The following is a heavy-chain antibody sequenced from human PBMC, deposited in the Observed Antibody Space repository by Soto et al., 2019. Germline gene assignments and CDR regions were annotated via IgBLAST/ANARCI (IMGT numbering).Heavy chain of an antibody. D-gene: IGHD4-17*01. J-gene: IGHJ6*02. V-gene: IGHV3-11*06. Sequence: QVQLVESGGGLVKPGGSLRLSCAASGFTFSNYYMSWIRQAPGKGLEWVSYISASGRYTKYTDSVKGRFTISRDNAKNSLFLQVNSLRAEDTAVYYCARGGDYVGHYGLDVWGQGTTVTVSS. CDR3: ARGGDYVGHYGLDV. CDR1: GFTFSNYY. CDR2: ISASGRYT.